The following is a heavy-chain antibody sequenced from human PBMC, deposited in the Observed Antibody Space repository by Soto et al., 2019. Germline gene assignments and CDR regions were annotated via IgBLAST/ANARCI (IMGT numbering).Heavy chain of an antibody. V-gene: IGHV3-30*18. J-gene: IGHJ4*02. CDR2: ISYDGTNK. Sequence: GGSLRLSCAASGFTFSNYGMHWVRQAPGKGLEWVAFISYDGTNKYFSDSVKGRFTISRDNSKNILYLQMDSLRAEDTAVYYCAKVSITYNWNYGYFFDYWGQGTLVTVSS. D-gene: IGHD1-7*01. CDR3: AKVSITYNWNYGYFFDY. CDR1: GFTFSNYG.